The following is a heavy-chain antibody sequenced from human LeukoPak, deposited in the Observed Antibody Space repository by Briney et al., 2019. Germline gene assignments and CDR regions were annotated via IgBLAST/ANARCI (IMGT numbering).Heavy chain of an antibody. D-gene: IGHD4-23*01. Sequence: PGGSLRLSCAASGFTFSDYYMSWIRQAPGKGLEWVSYISSSGSTIYYADSVKGRFTISRDNAKNSLYLQMNSLRAEDTAVYYCAKEDDYGGNPPDYWGQGTLVTVSS. J-gene: IGHJ4*02. CDR1: GFTFSDYY. V-gene: IGHV3-11*04. CDR2: ISSSGSTI. CDR3: AKEDDYGGNPPDY.